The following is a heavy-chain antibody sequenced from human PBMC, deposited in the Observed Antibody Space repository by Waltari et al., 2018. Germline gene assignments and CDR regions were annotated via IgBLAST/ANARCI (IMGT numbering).Heavy chain of an antibody. CDR3: ARDLGGFNHFDWFLSI. CDR1: GGSISSYY. Sequence: QVQLQESGPGLVKPSETLSLTCPVSGGSISSYYWSWIRQPPGKGLEWIGYIYYSGSTNYNPSLRSRLSISVDTSKNQFSLNLNSVTAADTAVYYCARDLGGFNHFDWFLSIWGPGTMVTVSS. D-gene: IGHD3-9*01. J-gene: IGHJ3*02. CDR2: IYYSGST. V-gene: IGHV4-59*01.